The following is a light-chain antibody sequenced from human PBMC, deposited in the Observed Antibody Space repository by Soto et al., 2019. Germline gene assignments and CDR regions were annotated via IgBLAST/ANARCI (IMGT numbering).Light chain of an antibody. CDR3: CSYAGSSTAI. CDR1: SGDVDSHY. Sequence: QSVLTQPASVSGSPGQSITISCTGTSGDVDSHYVAWYQQHPNKAPKLMIYEGSKRPSGVSNRFSGSKSGNTASLTISGLQAEDEADYYCCSYAGSSTAIFGGGTKLTVL. J-gene: IGLJ2*01. CDR2: EGS. V-gene: IGLV2-23*01.